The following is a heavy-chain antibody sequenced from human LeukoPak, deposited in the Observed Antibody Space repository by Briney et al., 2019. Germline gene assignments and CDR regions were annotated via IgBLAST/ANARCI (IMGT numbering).Heavy chain of an antibody. V-gene: IGHV1-69*05. J-gene: IGHJ5*02. CDR1: GYTFTNYG. CDR3: AGREDYGRFDP. Sequence: GASVKVSCKASGYTFTNYGISWVRQAPGQGLEWMGGIIPIFGTANYALKFQGRVTITTDESTSTAYMELSSLRSEDTAVYYCAGREDYGRFDPWGQGTLVTVSS. CDR2: IIPIFGTA. D-gene: IGHD4-17*01.